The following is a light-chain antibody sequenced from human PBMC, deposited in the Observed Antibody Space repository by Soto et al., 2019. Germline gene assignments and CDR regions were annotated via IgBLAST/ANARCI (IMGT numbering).Light chain of an antibody. CDR3: KVWDSSSDPRGV. Sequence: SYELTQPPSVSVAPGKTARITCGGTNIGIKSVHWYQQKPGQAPVLVIYYDSDRPSGIPERFSGSNSGNTATLTIGRVEVGDEADYYCKVWDSSSDPRGVFGTGTKPTVL. V-gene: IGLV3-21*04. J-gene: IGLJ1*01. CDR2: YDS. CDR1: NIGIKS.